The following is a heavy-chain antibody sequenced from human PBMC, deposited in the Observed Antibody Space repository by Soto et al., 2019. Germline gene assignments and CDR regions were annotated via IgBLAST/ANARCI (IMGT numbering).Heavy chain of an antibody. J-gene: IGHJ4*02. CDR2: IYTSGNT. CDR3: ARGRATAISFVFDY. Sequence: EVQVVESGGDLVQPGGSLRLSCAASAFTVSSNYMTWVRQAPGKGLEWVAVIYTSGNTDYADSVKGRFTISRDNSKNAVSLQMTSLRTEDTAVYYCARGRATAISFVFDYWGQETLVTVSS. V-gene: IGHV3-66*01. CDR1: AFTVSSNY. D-gene: IGHD5-18*01.